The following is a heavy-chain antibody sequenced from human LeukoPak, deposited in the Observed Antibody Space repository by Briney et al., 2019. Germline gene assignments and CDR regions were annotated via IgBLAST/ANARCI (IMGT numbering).Heavy chain of an antibody. CDR3: ARADSGSAQGYFDY. CDR2: INHSGSI. CDR1: GGSFSGYY. Sequence: PSETLSLTCAVYGGSFSGYYWSWIRQPPGKGLEWIGEINHSGSINYNPSLKSRVTISVDTSKNQFSLKLSSVTAADTAVYYCARADSGSAQGYFDYWGQGTLVTVSS. J-gene: IGHJ4*02. V-gene: IGHV4-34*01. D-gene: IGHD1-26*01.